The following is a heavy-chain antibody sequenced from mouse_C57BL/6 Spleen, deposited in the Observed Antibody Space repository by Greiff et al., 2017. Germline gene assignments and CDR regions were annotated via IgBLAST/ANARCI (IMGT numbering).Heavy chain of an antibody. V-gene: IGHV1-18*01. CDR2: INPNNGGT. D-gene: IGHD1-1*01. CDR1: GYTFTDYN. Sequence: EVQLQQSGPELVKPGASVKIPCKASGYTFTDYNMDWVKQSHGKSLEWIGDINPNNGGTIYNQKFKGKATLTVDKSSSTAYMELRSLTSEDTAVYYCARGLLEVAYWGQGTLVTVSA. CDR3: ARGLLEVAY. J-gene: IGHJ3*01.